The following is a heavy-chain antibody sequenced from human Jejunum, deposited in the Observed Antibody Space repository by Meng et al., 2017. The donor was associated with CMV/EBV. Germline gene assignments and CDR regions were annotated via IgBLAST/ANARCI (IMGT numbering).Heavy chain of an antibody. J-gene: IGHJ4*02. V-gene: IGHV1-18*01. D-gene: IGHD1-26*01. CDR1: GYPFTNYG. CDR3: ARVEVGITSRDY. CDR2: ISAYNGNT. Sequence: QAQVVQSGGEVKEPGASLKVSCKASGYPFTNYGITWVRKAPGQGLEWMGWISAYNGNTNYAQTHQGRVTMTTETSTSTAYMELGSLRSDDTAVYYCARVEVGITSRDYWGQGTLVTVSS.